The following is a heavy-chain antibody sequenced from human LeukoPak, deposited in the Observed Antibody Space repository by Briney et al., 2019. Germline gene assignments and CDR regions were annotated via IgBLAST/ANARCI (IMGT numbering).Heavy chain of an antibody. CDR3: ARTPGIAVAGTGYFDY. D-gene: IGHD6-19*01. J-gene: IGHJ4*02. Sequence: SGGSLRLSCAASGFTFSSYAMHWVRQAPGKGLEYVSAISSNGGSTYYANSVKGRFTISRDNSKNTVYLQMNSLRAEDTAVYYCARTPGIAVAGTGYFDYWGQGTLVTVSS. CDR1: GFTFSSYA. V-gene: IGHV3-64*01. CDR2: ISSNGGST.